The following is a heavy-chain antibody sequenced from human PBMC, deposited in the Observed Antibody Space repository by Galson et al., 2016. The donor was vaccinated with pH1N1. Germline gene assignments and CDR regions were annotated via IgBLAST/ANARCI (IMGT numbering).Heavy chain of an antibody. V-gene: IGHV4-39*07. CDR3: ATIKAVSGPLYMDV. CDR2: FYDRGST. Sequence: SETLSLTCTVSGGSVSSSSYYWGWIRQPPGRGLEWIGSFYDRGSTYYNPALTSRVAISVDMSKNRFSLKVNYVTASAASVYYCATIKAVSGPLYMDVWGKGPTVTVSS. D-gene: IGHD5/OR15-5a*01. CDR1: GGSVSSSSYY. J-gene: IGHJ6*03.